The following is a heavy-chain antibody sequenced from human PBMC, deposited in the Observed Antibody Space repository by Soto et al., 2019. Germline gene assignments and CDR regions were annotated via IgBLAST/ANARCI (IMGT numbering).Heavy chain of an antibody. Sequence: ASVKVCFKSSGYPITGYYMHWVRQAPGQGLEWMGWINPNSGGTNYAQKFQGRVTMTRDTSISTAYMELSRLRSDDTAVYYCASSRSGYPSYWGQGTLVTVSS. J-gene: IGHJ4*02. CDR2: INPNSGGT. CDR3: ASSRSGYPSY. D-gene: IGHD3-22*01. CDR1: GYPITGYY. V-gene: IGHV1-2*02.